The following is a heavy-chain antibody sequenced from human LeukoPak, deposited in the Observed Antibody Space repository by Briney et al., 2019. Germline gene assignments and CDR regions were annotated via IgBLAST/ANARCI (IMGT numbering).Heavy chain of an antibody. CDR1: GDSVSSNSAA. CDR3: ARGPAVLDP. CDR2: TYYRSKWFS. D-gene: IGHD2-2*01. Sequence: SQTLSLTSAISGDSVSSNSAAWNWIRQSPSRGLEWLGRTYYRSKWFSAYAVSVKSRIIINPDTSKNRFSLQLNSVTPEDTAVYYCARGPAVLDPWGQGTLVTVSS. V-gene: IGHV6-1*01. J-gene: IGHJ5*02.